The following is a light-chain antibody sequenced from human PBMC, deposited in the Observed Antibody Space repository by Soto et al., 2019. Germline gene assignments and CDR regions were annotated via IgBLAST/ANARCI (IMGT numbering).Light chain of an antibody. CDR1: QIINNNY. CDR3: QYYGSSRIT. CDR2: GAS. V-gene: IGKV3-20*01. Sequence: EIVLTQSPGTLSLSPGERATLSCRASQIINNNYLAWYQQKPGQAPRVLIYGASSRATGIPDRFSGSGSGTDFTRTISRLEPEDFAVFYCQYYGSSRITCGTGTKVEIK. J-gene: IGKJ3*01.